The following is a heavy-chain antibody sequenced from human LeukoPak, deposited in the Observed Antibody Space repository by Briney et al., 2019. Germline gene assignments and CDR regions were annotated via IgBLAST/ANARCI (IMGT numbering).Heavy chain of an antibody. CDR3: ANPRTPYCSGGSCYSATDYYYYGMDA. V-gene: IGHV3-23*01. Sequence: GGSLRLSCAASGFTFSSYAMSWVRQAPGKGLEWVSAISGSGGSTYYADSVKGRFTISRDNSKNTLYLQMNSLRAEDTAVYYCANPRTPYCSGGSCYSATDYYYYGMDAWGQGTTVTVSS. CDR1: GFTFSSYA. D-gene: IGHD2-15*01. J-gene: IGHJ6*02. CDR2: ISGSGGST.